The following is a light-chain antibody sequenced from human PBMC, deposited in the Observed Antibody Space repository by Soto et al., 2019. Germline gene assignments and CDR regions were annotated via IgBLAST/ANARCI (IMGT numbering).Light chain of an antibody. CDR2: GAS. Sequence: EIVLTQSPGTLSLSPGDRATLSCRASQSVSSSYLAWYQQKPGQAPRLLIYGASSRATGIPDRFSGSGSGTDFTLNINRLEPEDFAVYYCQQYGSSPNTFGQGTKVEIE. CDR3: QQYGSSPNT. V-gene: IGKV3-20*01. CDR1: QSVSSSY. J-gene: IGKJ2*01.